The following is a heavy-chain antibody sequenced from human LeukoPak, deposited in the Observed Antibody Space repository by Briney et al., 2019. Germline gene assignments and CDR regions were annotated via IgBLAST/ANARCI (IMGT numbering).Heavy chain of an antibody. CDR3: ARRLDYGTSPFVDGAFDI. V-gene: IGHV4-59*08. CDR2: IYYSGST. Sequence: SETLSLTCTVSGGSISSYYWSWIRQPPGKGLEWIGYIYYSGSTNYNPSLKSRVTISVDTSKNQFSLKLSSVTAADTAVYYCARRLDYGTSPFVDGAFDIWGQGTMVTVSS. D-gene: IGHD4-17*01. J-gene: IGHJ3*02. CDR1: GGSISSYY.